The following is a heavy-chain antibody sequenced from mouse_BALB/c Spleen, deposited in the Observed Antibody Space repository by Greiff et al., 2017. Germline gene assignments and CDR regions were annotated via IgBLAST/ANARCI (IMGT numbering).Heavy chain of an antibody. D-gene: IGHD1-1*01. Sequence: VRLQQSGPGLVQPSQSLSITCTVSGFSLTSYGVHWVRQSPGKGLEWLGVIWSGGSTDYNAAFISRLSISKDNSKSQVFFKMNSLQANDTAIYYCARNYYGSHYYYAMDYWGQGTSVTVSS. CDR2: IWSGGST. CDR1: GFSLTSYG. CDR3: ARNYYGSHYYYAMDY. J-gene: IGHJ4*01. V-gene: IGHV2-2*02.